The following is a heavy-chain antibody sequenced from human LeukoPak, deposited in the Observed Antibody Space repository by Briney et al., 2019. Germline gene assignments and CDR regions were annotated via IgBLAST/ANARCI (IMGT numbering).Heavy chain of an antibody. CDR3: AGDRGYLQFDY. CDR2: INSDGSWT. CDR1: GNYW. J-gene: IGHJ4*02. Sequence: GGSLRLSCAASGNYWMHWVRQAPGKGLVWVSHINSDGSWTSYADSVKGRFTISKDNAKNTVYLQMNSLRAEDTAMYYCAGDRGYLQFDYWGQGTLVTVSS. V-gene: IGHV3-74*01. D-gene: IGHD3-10*01.